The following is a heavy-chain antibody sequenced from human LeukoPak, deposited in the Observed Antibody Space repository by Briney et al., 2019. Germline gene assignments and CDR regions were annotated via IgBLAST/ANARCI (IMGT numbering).Heavy chain of an antibody. J-gene: IGHJ4*02. V-gene: IGHV3-7*03. Sequence: GGSLRLSCVASGFTFSSSWMSWVRQAPGKGLEWVANIKQDGSEKSYVESVRGRFTISRDNAKNSLYLQLNGLRAEDTALYYCARDNPPDYWGQGTLVTVSS. CDR2: IKQDGSEK. CDR3: ARDNPPDY. CDR1: GFTFSSSW.